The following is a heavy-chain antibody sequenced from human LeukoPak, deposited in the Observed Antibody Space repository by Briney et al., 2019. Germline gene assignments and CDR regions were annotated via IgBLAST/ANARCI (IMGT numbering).Heavy chain of an antibody. J-gene: IGHJ4*02. CDR2: IIPIFGTA. CDR1: GGTFSSYA. CDR3: ASSSGSYRVPGKFDY. D-gene: IGHD1-26*01. V-gene: IGHV1-69*13. Sequence: GASVKVSCKASGGTFSSYAISWVQQAPGQGLEWMGGIIPIFGTANYAQKFQGRVTITADESTSTAYMELSSLRSEDTAVYYCASSSGSYRVPGKFDYWGQGTLVTVSS.